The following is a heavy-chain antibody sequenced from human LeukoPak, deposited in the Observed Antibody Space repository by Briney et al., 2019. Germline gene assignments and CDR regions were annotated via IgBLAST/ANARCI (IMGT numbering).Heavy chain of an antibody. Sequence: SETLSLTCTVSGGSISSYYWSWIRQPPGKGLEWIGYIYYSGSTNYNPSLKSRVTISVDTSKNQFSLKLSSVTAADTAVYYCARDAFRGGPHWGQGTLVTVSS. D-gene: IGHD3-16*01. V-gene: IGHV4-59*12. CDR1: GGSISSYY. CDR2: IYYSGST. J-gene: IGHJ4*02. CDR3: ARDAFRGGPH.